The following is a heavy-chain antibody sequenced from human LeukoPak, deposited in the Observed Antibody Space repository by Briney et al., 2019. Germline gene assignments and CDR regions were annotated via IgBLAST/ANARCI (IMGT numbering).Heavy chain of an antibody. CDR1: GGSFSGYY. CDR2: INHSGST. Sequence: SETLSLTCAVYGGSFSGYYWSWVRQPPGKGLEWVGEINHSGSTNYNPSLKSRVTISVDTSKKQYSLKLSSVTAAHTAVYYCAINSQRISLPRGLGMDVWGQGTTVTVSS. J-gene: IGHJ6*02. V-gene: IGHV4-34*01. D-gene: IGHD6-25*01. CDR3: AINSQRISLPRGLGMDV.